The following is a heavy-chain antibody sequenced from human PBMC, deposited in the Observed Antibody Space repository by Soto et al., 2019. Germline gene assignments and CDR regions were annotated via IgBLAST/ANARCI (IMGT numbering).Heavy chain of an antibody. V-gene: IGHV3-49*04. CDR2: IRSKAYGGTT. D-gene: IGHD3-9*01. Sequence: GGSLRLSCTASGFTFGDYAMSWVRQAPGKGLEWVGFIRSKAYGGTTEYAASVKGRFTISREDSKSIAYLQMNSLKTEDTAVYYCTATYYDILTGYYAFDIWGQGTMVTVSS. J-gene: IGHJ3*02. CDR1: GFTFGDYA. CDR3: TATYYDILTGYYAFDI.